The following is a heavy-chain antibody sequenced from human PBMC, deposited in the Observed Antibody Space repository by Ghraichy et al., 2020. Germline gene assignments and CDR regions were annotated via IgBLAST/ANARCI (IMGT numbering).Heavy chain of an antibody. D-gene: IGHD1-26*01. V-gene: IGHV3-7*01. CDR2: IKPDGREK. Sequence: VANIKPDGREKYYVDSLKGRFTISSDNAKNSLYLQMSSLRADDTAVYYCTRTHSATSVADWGQGTLVTVSS. J-gene: IGHJ4*02. CDR3: TRTHSATSVAD.